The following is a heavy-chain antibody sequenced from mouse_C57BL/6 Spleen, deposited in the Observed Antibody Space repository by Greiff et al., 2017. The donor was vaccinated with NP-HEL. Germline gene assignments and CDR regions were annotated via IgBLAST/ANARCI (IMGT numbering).Heavy chain of an antibody. V-gene: IGHV1-69*01. D-gene: IGHD2-3*01. J-gene: IGHJ2*01. CDR2: IDPSDSYT. CDR1: GYTFTSYW. CDR3: ARGDGYYDY. Sequence: QVQLQQPGAELVMPGASVKLSCKASGYTFTSYWMHWVKQRPGQGLEWIEEIDPSDSYTNYNQKFKGKSTLTVDKSSSTAYMQLSSLTSEDSAVYYCARGDGYYDYWGQGTTLTVSS.